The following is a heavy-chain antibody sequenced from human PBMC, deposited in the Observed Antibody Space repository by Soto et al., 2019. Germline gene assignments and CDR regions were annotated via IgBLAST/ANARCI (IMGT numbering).Heavy chain of an antibody. CDR1: GYSFTAYG. J-gene: IGHJ6*02. D-gene: IGHD3-3*01. CDR2: ISCYNGKT. CDR3: ARDAPPPELRFLEWHNYDYNGMDV. Sequence: QVQVVQSGDEVKETGASVRVSCKTSGYSFTAYGISWVRQAPGQGLEWMGWISCYNGKTKYAQKVQGRVTMTTDTSTRLAYMEVWSLRSDDTAIYYCARDAPPPELRFLEWHNYDYNGMDVWGQGTTVTVSS. V-gene: IGHV1-18*01.